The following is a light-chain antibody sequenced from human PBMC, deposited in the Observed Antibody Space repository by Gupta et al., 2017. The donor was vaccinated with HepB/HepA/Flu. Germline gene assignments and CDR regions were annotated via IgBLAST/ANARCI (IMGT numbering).Light chain of an antibody. Sequence: DIQMTQAPSTLSASEGDRVTITCRATQSISSWLAWYQQKPGKAPKVLIYKASNLESGVPSRFSGSGSGTEFTLTISSLQPDDFATYYCQQYNDYSWTFGQGTKVEI. CDR3: QQYNDYSWT. CDR2: KAS. CDR1: QSISSW. V-gene: IGKV1-5*03. J-gene: IGKJ1*01.